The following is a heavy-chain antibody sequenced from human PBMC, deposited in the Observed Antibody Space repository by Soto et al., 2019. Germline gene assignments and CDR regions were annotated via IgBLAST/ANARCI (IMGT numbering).Heavy chain of an antibody. CDR3: CSEHFDN. CDR2: ISAGGDTT. V-gene: IGHV3-23*01. Sequence: XGSRRLSCTASRFTFSNLVMYWVRQAPGKGLEWVSVISAGGDTTHYADPVKGRFTVSRDNSENTLYLQMSSLRAEDTATYYCCSEHFDNWGQGTLVTVSS. D-gene: IGHD3-10*02. J-gene: IGHJ4*02. CDR1: RFTFSNLV.